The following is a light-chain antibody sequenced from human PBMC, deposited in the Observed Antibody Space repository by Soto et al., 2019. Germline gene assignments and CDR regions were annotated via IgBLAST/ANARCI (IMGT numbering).Light chain of an antibody. CDR1: QSVSSSY. J-gene: IGKJ1*01. V-gene: IGKV3-20*01. Sequence: EIVLTQSPGTLSLPPGERATLSCRASQSVSSSYLAWYQQKPGQAPRLLIYGTSRRATAIPDRFSGSGSGTDFALTISRLEPEDFAVYYCHQYGTSPGTFGQGTKVEIK. CDR3: HQYGTSPGT. CDR2: GTS.